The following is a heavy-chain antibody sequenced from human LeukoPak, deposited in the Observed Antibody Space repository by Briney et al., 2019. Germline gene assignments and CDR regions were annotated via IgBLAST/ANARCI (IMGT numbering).Heavy chain of an antibody. J-gene: IGHJ6*02. CDR1: GLSISFYW. CDR2: INQEGTEK. V-gene: IGHV3-7*04. CDR3: ARDPEGDDYDMDV. D-gene: IGHD3-16*01. Sequence: PGGSLRLSCAASGLSISFYWMRWVRQVPGKGLEWVANINQEGTEKNYVDSVKGRFTISRDNAKNSVYLQMNRLRDEDTAVYYCARDPEGDDYDMDVWGQGTTVTVSS.